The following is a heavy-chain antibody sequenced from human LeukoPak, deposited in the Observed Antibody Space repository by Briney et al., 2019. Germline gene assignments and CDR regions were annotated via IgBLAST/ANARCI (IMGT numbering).Heavy chain of an antibody. CDR1: GGTFSSYA. V-gene: IGHV1-69*05. Sequence: ASVKVSCKASGGTFSSYAISWVRQAPGQGFEWMGRIIPIFGTANYAQKFQGRVTITTDESTSTAYMELSSLRSEDTAVYYCAREGGGSYLTRDFDYWGQGTLVTVSS. CDR2: IIPIFGTA. D-gene: IGHD3-16*01. CDR3: AREGGGSYLTRDFDY. J-gene: IGHJ4*02.